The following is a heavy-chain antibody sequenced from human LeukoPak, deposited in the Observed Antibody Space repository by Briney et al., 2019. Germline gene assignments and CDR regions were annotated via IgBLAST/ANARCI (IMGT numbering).Heavy chain of an antibody. J-gene: IGHJ4*02. Sequence: GGSLRLSCASSGFTFSSYSMNWVRQAPGKGLEWVSSISSSSSYIYYADSVKGRFTISRDNAKNSLYLQMNSLRAEDTALYYCARGNGNTAHFDYWGQGTLVTVSS. V-gene: IGHV3-21*01. CDR3: ARGNGNTAHFDY. CDR2: ISSSSSYI. CDR1: GFTFSSYS. D-gene: IGHD5-18*01.